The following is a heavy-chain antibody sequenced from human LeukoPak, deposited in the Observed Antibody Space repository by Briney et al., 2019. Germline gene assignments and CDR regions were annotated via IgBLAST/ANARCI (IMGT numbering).Heavy chain of an antibody. Sequence: GGSLRLSCAASGFTFSDYYMSWIRQAPGKGLEWVSYTSSSGSTIYYADSVKGRFTISRDNAKNSLYLQMNSLRAEDTAVYYWARDNSGYAFDYWGQGTLVTVSS. CDR3: ARDNSGYAFDY. D-gene: IGHD5-12*01. V-gene: IGHV3-11*01. CDR1: GFTFSDYY. CDR2: TSSSGSTI. J-gene: IGHJ4*02.